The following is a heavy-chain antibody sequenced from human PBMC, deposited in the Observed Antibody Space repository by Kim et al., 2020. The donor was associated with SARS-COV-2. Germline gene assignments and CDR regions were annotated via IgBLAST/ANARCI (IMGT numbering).Heavy chain of an antibody. CDR2: IIPIFGTA. J-gene: IGHJ6*02. V-gene: IGHV1-69*13. Sequence: SVKVSCKASGGTFSSYAISWVRQAPGQGLEWMGGIIPIFGTANYAQKFQGRVTITADESTSTAYMELSSLRSEDTAVYYCARDSWPDGYNHEGDYYGMDVWGQGTTVTVSS. D-gene: IGHD5-12*01. CDR3: ARDSWPDGYNHEGDYYGMDV. CDR1: GGTFSSYA.